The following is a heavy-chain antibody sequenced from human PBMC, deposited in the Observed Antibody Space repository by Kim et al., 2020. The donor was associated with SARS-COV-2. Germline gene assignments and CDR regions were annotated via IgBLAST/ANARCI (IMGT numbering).Heavy chain of an antibody. V-gene: IGHV3-33*05. CDR3: AGSVGAATPYYYGMDV. Sequence: GGSLRLSCAASGFTFSSYGMHWVRQAPGKGLEWVAVISYDGSNKYYADSVKGRFTISRDNSKNTLYLQMNSLRAEDTAVYYCAGSVGAATPYYYGMDVWG. J-gene: IGHJ6*01. D-gene: IGHD1-26*01. CDR1: GFTFSSYG. CDR2: ISYDGSNK.